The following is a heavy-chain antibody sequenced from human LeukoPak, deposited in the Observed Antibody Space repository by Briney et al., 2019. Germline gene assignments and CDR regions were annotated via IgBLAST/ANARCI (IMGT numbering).Heavy chain of an antibody. CDR1: GGSISSGGYY. D-gene: IGHD5-24*01. J-gene: IGHJ4*02. CDR2: IYYSGST. CDR3: ARAPRGGYKTYFDY. Sequence: PSQTLSLTCTVSGGSISSGGYYWSWIRQHPGKGLEWIGYIYYSGSTYYNPSLKSRVTISVDTSKNQFSLNLTSVTSADTAVYYCARAPRGGYKTYFDYWGQGTLVTVSS. V-gene: IGHV4-31*03.